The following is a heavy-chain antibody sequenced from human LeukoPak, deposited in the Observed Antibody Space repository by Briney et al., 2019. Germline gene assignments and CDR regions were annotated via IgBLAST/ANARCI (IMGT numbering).Heavy chain of an antibody. CDR1: IGSISSGKW. Sequence: SETLSLTCSVSIGSISSGKWWSWVRQSPVKGLEWIGEIYGTTNYNPSFTSRVTMSVDRSRNQFSLKLTSVTAADTAVYYCARQKWEQQGRDYYFNGLDVWGPGTTVIVSS. CDR3: ARQKWEQQGRDYYFNGLDV. V-gene: IGHV4-4*02. CDR2: IYGTT. D-gene: IGHD1/OR15-1a*01. J-gene: IGHJ6*02.